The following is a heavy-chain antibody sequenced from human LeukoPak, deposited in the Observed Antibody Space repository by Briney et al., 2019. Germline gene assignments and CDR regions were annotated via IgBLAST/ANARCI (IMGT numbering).Heavy chain of an antibody. J-gene: IGHJ4*02. CDR1: GFTFSSYS. CDR2: ISSSSSYI. CDR3: AIGSAGYSSSWFPDDY. Sequence: GGSLRLSCAASGFTFSSYSMNWVRQAPGKGLEWVSSISSSSSYIYYADSVKGRFTISRDNAKNSLYLQMNSLRAEDTAVYYCAIGSAGYSSSWFPDDYWGQGTLVTVSS. D-gene: IGHD6-13*01. V-gene: IGHV3-21*01.